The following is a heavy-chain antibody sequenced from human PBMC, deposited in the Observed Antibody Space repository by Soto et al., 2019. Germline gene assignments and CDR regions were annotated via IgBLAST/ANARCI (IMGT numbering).Heavy chain of an antibody. CDR2: INHSGST. J-gene: IGHJ4*02. D-gene: IGHD3-3*01. Sequence: NPSETLSLTCAVYGGSFSGYYWSWIRQPPGKGLEWIGEINHSGSTNYNPSLKSRVTISVDTSKNQFSLKLSSVTAADTAVYYCARGTIFGVRYFDYWGQGTLVTVSS. V-gene: IGHV4-34*01. CDR3: ARGTIFGVRYFDY. CDR1: GGSFSGYY.